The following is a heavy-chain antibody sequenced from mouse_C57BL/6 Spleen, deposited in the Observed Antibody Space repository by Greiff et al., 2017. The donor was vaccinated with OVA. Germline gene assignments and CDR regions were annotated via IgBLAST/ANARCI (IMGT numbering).Heavy chain of an antibody. J-gene: IGHJ4*01. Sequence: QVQLKQSGAELARPGASVKMSCKASGYTFTSYTMHWVKQRPGQGLEWIGYINPSSGYTKYNQKFKDKATLTADKSSSTAYMQLSSLTSEDSAVYYCARDLPTAVVATDAMDDWGQGTSVTVSS. CDR3: ARDLPTAVVATDAMDD. D-gene: IGHD1-1*01. CDR2: INPSSGYT. CDR1: GYTFTSYT. V-gene: IGHV1-4*01.